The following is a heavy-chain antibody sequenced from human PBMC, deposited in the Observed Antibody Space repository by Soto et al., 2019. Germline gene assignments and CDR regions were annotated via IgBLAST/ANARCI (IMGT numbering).Heavy chain of an antibody. CDR1: GGSVSSGSYY. J-gene: IGHJ6*02. Sequence: QVQLQESGPGLVKPSETLSLTCTVSGGSVSSGSYYWSWIRQPPGKGLEWIGYIYYSGSTNYNPSLKSRVTISVDTSKNQFSLKLSSVTAADTAVYYCARDRYFDWLYPLSGMDVWGQGTTVTVSS. V-gene: IGHV4-61*01. CDR3: ARDRYFDWLYPLSGMDV. CDR2: IYYSGST. D-gene: IGHD3-9*01.